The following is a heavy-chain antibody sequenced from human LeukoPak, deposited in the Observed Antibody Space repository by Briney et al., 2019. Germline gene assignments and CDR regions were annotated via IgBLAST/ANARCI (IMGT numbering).Heavy chain of an antibody. CDR1: GYTFTGYY. D-gene: IGHD3-22*01. J-gene: IGHJ4*02. V-gene: IGHV1-2*02. Sequence: ASVKVSCKASGYTFTGYYMHWVRRAPGQGLEWMGWINPNSGGTNYAQKFQGRVTMTRDTSISTAYMELSRLRSDDTAVYYCAREEIYYDSSGLAYWGQGTLVTVSS. CDR3: AREEIYYDSSGLAY. CDR2: INPNSGGT.